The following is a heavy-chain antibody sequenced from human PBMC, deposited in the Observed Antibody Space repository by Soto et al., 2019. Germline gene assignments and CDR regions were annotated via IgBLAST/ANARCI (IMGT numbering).Heavy chain of an antibody. Sequence: QVQLVQSGAEVKKPGASVKVSCKASGYTVTSYGISWVRQAPGQGLEWMGWISAYNGNTNYAQKLQGRVTMTTDTSTSTAYMELRSLRSDDTAVYYCAFTRYSSSWSNPRGDYWGQGTLVTVSS. J-gene: IGHJ4*02. CDR3: AFTRYSSSWSNPRGDY. D-gene: IGHD6-13*01. CDR2: ISAYNGNT. CDR1: GYTVTSYG. V-gene: IGHV1-18*01.